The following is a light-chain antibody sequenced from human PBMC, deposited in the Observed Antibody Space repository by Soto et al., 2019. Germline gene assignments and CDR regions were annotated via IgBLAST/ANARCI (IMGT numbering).Light chain of an antibody. Sequence: DIQMTQSPSSLSASVGDRVTITCRASQDVSNYLNWYQQKPGKAPKLLIYDASTLETGVPSRFSGSGSETDFTFTITSLQTEDFATYYCQQYDDLYTFGQGTKLEI. CDR2: DAS. V-gene: IGKV1-33*01. J-gene: IGKJ2*01. CDR1: QDVSNY. CDR3: QQYDDLYT.